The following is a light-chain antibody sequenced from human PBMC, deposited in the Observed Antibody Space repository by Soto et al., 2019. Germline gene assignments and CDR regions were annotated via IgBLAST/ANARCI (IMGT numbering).Light chain of an antibody. J-gene: IGKJ4*01. CDR3: MQALQTPLN. CDR1: QSPLYSNGYNY. Sequence: DIVMTQSPLSLPVTPGEPSSISCRSSQSPLYSNGYNYVDWYLQKPGQSPQFLLYLGSNRASGVPDRFSGSGSGTDFTLKISRVEAEDVGVYYCMQALQTPLNFGGGTKVDIK. V-gene: IGKV2-28*01. CDR2: LGS.